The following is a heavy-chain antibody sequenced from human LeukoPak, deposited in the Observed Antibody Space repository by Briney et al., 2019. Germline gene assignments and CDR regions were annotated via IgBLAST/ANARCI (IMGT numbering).Heavy chain of an antibody. V-gene: IGHV1-8*03. CDR1: GYTFTSYD. CDR2: MNPNSGNT. CDR3: AKSDIVATSYYYGMDV. Sequence: ASVKVSCKASGYTFTSYDINWVRQATGQGLEWMGWMNPNSGNTGYAQKFQGRVTITRNTSISTAYMELSSLRSEDTAVYYCAKSDIVATSYYYGMDVWGQGTTVTVSS. J-gene: IGHJ6*02. D-gene: IGHD5-12*01.